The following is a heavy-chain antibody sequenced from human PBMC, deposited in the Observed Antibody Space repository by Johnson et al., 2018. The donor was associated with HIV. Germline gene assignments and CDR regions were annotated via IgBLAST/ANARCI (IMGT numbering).Heavy chain of an antibody. CDR1: GFSVSSKY. J-gene: IGHJ3*02. CDR2: IYSGGST. V-gene: IGHV3-66*01. Sequence: EMQLVESGGGVVRPGGSLRLSCAASGFSVSSKYMSWVRQAPGKGLEWVSVIYSGGSTFYADSVKGRFTISRDNSGTTLYLQMDSLRVEDTAVYYWATPTGSDAFDIWGQGTMVTVSS. D-gene: IGHD1-1*01. CDR3: ATPTGSDAFDI.